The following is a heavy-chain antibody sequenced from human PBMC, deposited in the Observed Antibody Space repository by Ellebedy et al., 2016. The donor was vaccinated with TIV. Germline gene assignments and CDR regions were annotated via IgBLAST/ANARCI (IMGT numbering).Heavy chain of an antibody. CDR2: ISGLNGKT. V-gene: IGHV1-18*01. J-gene: IGHJ5*02. Sequence: AASVKVSCKTSGYTFTSYGVSWVRQAPGQGLEWMGWISGLNGKTKYARTVQGRVTLTTDTAARTVYMELTSLRSDDTGVYYCARDNTVGGTNWFDPWGQGTLVIVSS. CDR1: GYTFTSYG. D-gene: IGHD6-19*01. CDR3: ARDNTVGGTNWFDP.